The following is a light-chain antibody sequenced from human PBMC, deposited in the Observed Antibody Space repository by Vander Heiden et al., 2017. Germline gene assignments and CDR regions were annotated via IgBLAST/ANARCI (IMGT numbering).Light chain of an antibody. CDR2: AAA. CDR3: QQDYNCPYT. J-gene: IGKJ2*01. CDR1: QSVDNK. Sequence: ILLTQSPASLSVFPGGRATLACRASQSVDNKLGWYLQKPGQAPRLLFYAAASRTTGVPARFSDSGSGTEFALTISSLQPEDLGTYYCQQDYNCPYTFGQGTKLEIK. V-gene: IGKV3-15*01.